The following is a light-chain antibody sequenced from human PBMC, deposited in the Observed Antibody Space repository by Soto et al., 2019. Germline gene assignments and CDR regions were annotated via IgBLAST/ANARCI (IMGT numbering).Light chain of an antibody. CDR1: QGISSY. J-gene: IGKJ5*01. Sequence: IQLTQSPSSLSASVGDRVTITCRASQGISSYLAWYQQKPGKAPKLLIYAASTLQSGVPSRFSGSGSGTDFTLPISSLQPEDLATYYCQQLNSYPITFGQGTRLEI. CDR2: AAS. CDR3: QQLNSYPIT. V-gene: IGKV1-9*01.